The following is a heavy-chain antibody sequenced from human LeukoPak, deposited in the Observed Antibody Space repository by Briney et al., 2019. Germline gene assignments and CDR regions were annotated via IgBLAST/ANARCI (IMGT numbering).Heavy chain of an antibody. CDR2: ISYDGSNK. Sequence: PGRSLRLPCAASGFTFSSYAMHWVRQAPGKGLEWVAVISYDGSNKYYADSVKGRFTISRDNSKNTLYLQMNSLRAEDTAVYYCAAGATLFDYWGQGTLVTVSS. CDR1: GFTFSSYA. J-gene: IGHJ4*02. D-gene: IGHD1-26*01. CDR3: AAGATLFDY. V-gene: IGHV3-30-3*01.